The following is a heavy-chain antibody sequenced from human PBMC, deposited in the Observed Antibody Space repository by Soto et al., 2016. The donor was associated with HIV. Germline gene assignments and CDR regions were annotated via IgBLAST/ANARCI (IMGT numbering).Heavy chain of an antibody. V-gene: IGHV3-23*01. CDR3: AKDGDHDILTGHGHYFDY. D-gene: IGHD3-9*01. CDR1: GFTFTSYA. J-gene: IGHJ4*02. Sequence: EVQLWESGGGLIQPGGSLRLSCAASGFTFTSYAMNWVRRAPGRGLEWVSTVTGNGDIKYYADSVQGRFTISRDNSENTLSLQMSSLRAEDTALYYCAKDGDHDILTGHGHYFDYWGQGILVTVSS. CDR2: VTGNGDIK.